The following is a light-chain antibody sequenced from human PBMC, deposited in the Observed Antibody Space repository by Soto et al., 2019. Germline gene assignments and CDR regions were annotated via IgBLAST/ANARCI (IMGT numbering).Light chain of an antibody. V-gene: IGLV2-14*01. CDR1: SSDVGGYDY. CDR3: SSYTVSSTLVV. J-gene: IGLJ2*01. Sequence: QSALTQPASVSGSPGQSITISCTGTSSDVGGYDYVSWYRQHPGKAPKLMIYDVSNRPSGVSNRFSGSKSGNTASLTISGLQAEDEADYYCSSYTVSSTLVVFGGGTKLTVL. CDR2: DVS.